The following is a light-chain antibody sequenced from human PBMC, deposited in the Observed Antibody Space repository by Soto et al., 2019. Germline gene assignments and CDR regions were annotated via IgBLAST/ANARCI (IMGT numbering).Light chain of an antibody. CDR3: SSYAGSSNYV. V-gene: IGLV2-8*01. CDR1: SSDVGGYNY. Sequence: QSALTQPPYASGSPGQSVTISCTGTSSDVGGYNYVSWYQQHPGKAPKLMIYEVSKRPSGVPDRFSGSKSGNTASLTVSGLQAEDEADYYCSSYAGSSNYVFGTGTKLTVL. J-gene: IGLJ1*01. CDR2: EVS.